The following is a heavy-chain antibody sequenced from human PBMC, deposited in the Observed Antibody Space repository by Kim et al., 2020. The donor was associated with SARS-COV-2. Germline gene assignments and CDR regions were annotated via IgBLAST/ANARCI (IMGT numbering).Heavy chain of an antibody. V-gene: IGHV3-33*05. CDR3: ARDYSRVYLDY. CDR1: GFTFSSYG. Sequence: GGSLRLSCAASGFTFSSYGMHWVRQAPGKGLEWVAVISYDGSNKYYADSVKGRFTISRDNSKNTLYLQMNSLRAEDTAVYYCARDYSRVYLDYWGQGTLVTVSS. J-gene: IGHJ4*02. CDR2: ISYDGSNK. D-gene: IGHD2-15*01.